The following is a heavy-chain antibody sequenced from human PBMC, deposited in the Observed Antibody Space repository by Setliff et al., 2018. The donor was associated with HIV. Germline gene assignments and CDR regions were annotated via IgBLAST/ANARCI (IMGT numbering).Heavy chain of an antibody. J-gene: IGHJ6*02. Sequence: ASVKVSCKASGYTFSSYYMHWVRQAPGQGLEWMGIINPSGGSRSYAQKFQGRVTVTRDTSASTVYMELSSLRSDDTAVYYCASSWSRIRYYGMDVWGQGTTVTV. V-gene: IGHV1-46*01. CDR2: INPSGGSR. D-gene: IGHD6-13*01. CDR3: ASSWSRIRYYGMDV. CDR1: GYTFSSYY.